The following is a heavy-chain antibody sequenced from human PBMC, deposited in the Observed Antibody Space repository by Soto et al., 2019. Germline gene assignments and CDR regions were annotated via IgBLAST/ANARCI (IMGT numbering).Heavy chain of an antibody. J-gene: IGHJ5*02. CDR1: DGSIISGGDY. D-gene: IGHD6-13*01. V-gene: IGHV4-30-4*01. Sequence: TKSLPCTVSDGSIISGGDYWSWMNQPPGKCLEWIGYIYYSGSTYYNPSLKSRVTISVDTSKNQFSLKLSSVTAADTAVYYCARDGSPGRVSSSWYPWFDPWGQGTLVTVSS. CDR3: ARDGSPGRVSSSWYPWFDP. CDR2: IYYSGST.